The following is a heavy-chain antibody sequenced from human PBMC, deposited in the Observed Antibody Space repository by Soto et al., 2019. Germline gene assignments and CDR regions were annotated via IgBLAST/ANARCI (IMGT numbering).Heavy chain of an antibody. CDR2: ISNSGDTI. V-gene: IGHV3-23*01. J-gene: IGHJ6*01. D-gene: IGHD2-2*01. CDR3: GDPVPAPTHYDSYAMEV. CDR1: GFTFSYYT. Sequence: EVQLLESGGGLVQPGGSLRLSCVASGFTFSYYTMSWVRQAPGKGLEWVSGISNSGDTIYYADSVKGRFTISRDNFKNTLYLQMNSLRADDTAVYYCGDPVPAPTHYDSYAMEVWGQGTTVTFSS.